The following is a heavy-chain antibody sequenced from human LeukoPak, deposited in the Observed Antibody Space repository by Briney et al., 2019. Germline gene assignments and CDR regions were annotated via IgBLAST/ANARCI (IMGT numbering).Heavy chain of an antibody. CDR2: IRYDGSNK. V-gene: IGHV3-30*02. CDR3: AKHAASINVVATISFDY. CDR1: GFTFSIYG. D-gene: IGHD2-21*01. J-gene: IGHJ4*02. Sequence: GGSLRLSCAASGFTFSIYGMHWVRQAPGKGLEWVAFIRYDGSNKYYTDSVKGRFTISRDISKNTLYLQMNSLRAEDTAVYYCAKHAASINVVATISFDYWGQGTLVTVSS.